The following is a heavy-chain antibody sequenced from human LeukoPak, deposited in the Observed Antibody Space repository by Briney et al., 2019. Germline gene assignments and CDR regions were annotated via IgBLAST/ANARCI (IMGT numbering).Heavy chain of an antibody. CDR1: GYSFSNYW. CDR3: ARAPTSVSNPYYFDY. D-gene: IGHD4-11*01. V-gene: IGHV5-51*01. CDR2: IYPGDSDT. J-gene: IGHJ4*02. Sequence: GESLKISCKASGYSFSNYWIGWVRQMPGKGLEWMGIIYPGDSDTRYSPSFQGQATISADKSITTGYLQWSSLKASDTAMYYCARAPTSVSNPYYFDYWGQGALVTVSS.